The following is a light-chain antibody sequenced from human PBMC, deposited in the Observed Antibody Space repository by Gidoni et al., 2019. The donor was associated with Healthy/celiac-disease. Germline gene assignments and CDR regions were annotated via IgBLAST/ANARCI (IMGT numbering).Light chain of an antibody. J-gene: IGKJ3*01. Sequence: EIVLTQSPATLSLSPGERATLSCRASKSVSSYLAWYQQKPGQAPRLLIYDASNRATGIPARFSGSGSGTDFTLTISSLEPEDFAVYYCQQRSNWGFTFXPXTKVDIK. V-gene: IGKV3-11*01. CDR3: QQRSNWGFT. CDR2: DAS. CDR1: KSVSSY.